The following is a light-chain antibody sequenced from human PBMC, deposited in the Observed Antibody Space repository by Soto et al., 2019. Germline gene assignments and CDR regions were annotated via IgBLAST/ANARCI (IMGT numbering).Light chain of an antibody. CDR1: SSNVGSYKL. CDR3: CSSGGSPTYV. Sequence: QSALTQPASVSGSPGQSITISCTGTSSNVGSYKLVSWYQQHPVKAPKLMIFEVNKRPSGVSNRFSGSKSGNTASLTISGLKVEDEADYYCCSSGGSPTYVFGTGTKVTVL. J-gene: IGLJ1*01. V-gene: IGLV2-23*02. CDR2: EVN.